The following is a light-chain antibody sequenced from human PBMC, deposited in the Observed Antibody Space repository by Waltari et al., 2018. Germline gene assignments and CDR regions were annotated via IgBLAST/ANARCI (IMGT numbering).Light chain of an antibody. Sequence: QSALTQPASVSGSPGQSITISCTGTRCDVGGYNYVSWYQQHPGKAPKLMIYDVSNRPSGVSNRFSGSKSGNTASLTISGLQAEDEADYYCSSYTSSSIRVFGGGTKLTVL. J-gene: IGLJ3*02. CDR3: SSYTSSSIRV. V-gene: IGLV2-14*03. CDR1: RCDVGGYNY. CDR2: DVS.